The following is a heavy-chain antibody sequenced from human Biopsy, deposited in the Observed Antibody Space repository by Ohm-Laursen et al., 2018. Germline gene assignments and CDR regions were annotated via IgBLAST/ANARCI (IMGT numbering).Heavy chain of an antibody. D-gene: IGHD3-22*01. CDR1: GASITNYY. CDR3: ASVVLGPTNDAFGL. CDR2: IYPGGST. J-gene: IGHJ3*01. Sequence: SETLSLTCTVSGASITNYYWSWIRQPAGKGLEWIGRIYPGGSTNYNPSLKNRVTMSVDTSKKQLSLRLRSVTAADTAMYYCASVVLGPTNDAFGLWGQGTMVVVSS. V-gene: IGHV4-4*07.